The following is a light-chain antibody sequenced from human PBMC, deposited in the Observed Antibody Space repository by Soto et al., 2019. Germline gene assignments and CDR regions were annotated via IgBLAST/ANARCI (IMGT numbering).Light chain of an antibody. J-gene: IGKJ5*01. V-gene: IGKV3-20*01. CDR3: QQYGSSPPIT. Sequence: EIVLTQSPGTLSLSPGETATLSFRASQTVNSDYLAWFQQRPGQAPRLLIFATSSRATDVPDRFSGSGSGPDFTLAIRRLELEDFAVYYCQQYGSSPPITFGQGTRLEIK. CDR1: QTVNSDY. CDR2: ATS.